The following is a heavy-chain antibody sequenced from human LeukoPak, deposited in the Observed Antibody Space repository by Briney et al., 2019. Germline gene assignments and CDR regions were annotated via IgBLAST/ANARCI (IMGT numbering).Heavy chain of an antibody. CDR1: GFTFSTYA. CDR3: ARALDGTIDY. J-gene: IGHJ4*02. D-gene: IGHD1-7*01. Sequence: PGGSLRLSCAASGFTFSTYAVNWIRQPPGKGLEWIGEINHSGSTNYNPSLKSRVTISVDTSKNQFSLKLSSVTAADTAVYYCARALDGTIDYWGQGTLVTVSS. CDR2: INHSGST. V-gene: IGHV4-34*01.